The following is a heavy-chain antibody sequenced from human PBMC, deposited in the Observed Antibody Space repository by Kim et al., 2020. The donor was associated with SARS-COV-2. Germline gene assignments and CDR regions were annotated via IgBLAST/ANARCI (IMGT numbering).Heavy chain of an antibody. Sequence: GGSLRLSCAASGFTFSSYWMSWVRQAPGKGLEWVANIKQDGSEKYYVDSVKGRFTISRDNAKNSLYLQMNSLRAEDTAVYYCARDTLLRYFDWLSNDYDYGMDVWGQGTTVTVSS. CDR3: ARDTLLRYFDWLSNDYDYGMDV. CDR1: GFTFSSYW. J-gene: IGHJ6*02. D-gene: IGHD3-9*01. V-gene: IGHV3-7*03. CDR2: IKQDGSEK.